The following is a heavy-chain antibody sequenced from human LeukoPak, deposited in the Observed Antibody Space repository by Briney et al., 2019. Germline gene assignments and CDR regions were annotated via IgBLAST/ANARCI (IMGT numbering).Heavy chain of an antibody. J-gene: IGHJ6*02. CDR2: ISGSGGST. Sequence: GGSLRLSCAASGFTFSSYAMSWVRQAPGKGLEWVSAISGSGGSTYYADSVKGRFTISRDNSKNTLYLQMNSLRAEDTAVYYCARDIPRNITIFGVVMGYCYYYGMDVWGQGTTVTVSS. D-gene: IGHD3-3*01. V-gene: IGHV3-23*01. CDR1: GFTFSSYA. CDR3: ARDIPRNITIFGVVMGYCYYYGMDV.